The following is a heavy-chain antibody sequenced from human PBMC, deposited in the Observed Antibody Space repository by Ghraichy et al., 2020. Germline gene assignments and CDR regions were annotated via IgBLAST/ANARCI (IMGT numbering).Heavy chain of an antibody. CDR3: ARGPRIAAAGIDY. CDR2: INAGNGNT. CDR1: GETFTSYA. Sequence: ASVKVYGKDEGETFTSYAMNWVRQAPGQRLEWMGWINAGNGNTKYSQKFQGRVTITRDTSASTAYMELSSLRSEDTAVYYCARGPRIAAAGIDYWGQGTLVTVSS. D-gene: IGHD6-13*01. V-gene: IGHV1-3*01. J-gene: IGHJ4*02.